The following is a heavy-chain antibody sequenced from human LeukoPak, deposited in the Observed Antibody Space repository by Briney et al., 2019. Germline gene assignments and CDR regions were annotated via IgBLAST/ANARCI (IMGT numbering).Heavy chain of an antibody. CDR2: ISAYNGNT. Sequence: GASVKVSCKASGYTFTGYYMHWVRQAPGQGLEWMGWISAYNGNTNYAQKLQGRVTMTTDTSTSTAYMELRSLRSDDTAVYYCARVSSSGNWFDPWGQGTLVTVSS. D-gene: IGHD2-2*01. CDR1: GYTFTGYY. CDR3: ARVSSSGNWFDP. V-gene: IGHV1-18*04. J-gene: IGHJ5*02.